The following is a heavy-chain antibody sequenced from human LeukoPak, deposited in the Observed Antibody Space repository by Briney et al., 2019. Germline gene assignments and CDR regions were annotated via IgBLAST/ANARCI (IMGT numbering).Heavy chain of an antibody. CDR3: ARDKGGDSVGYFDA. V-gene: IGHV3-53*01. J-gene: IGHJ4*02. CDR2: MFRGGTT. Sequence: GGSLRLSCAASGFTVSSSYMSWVRQAPGKGLEWVSIMFRGGTTYYADSVKGRFTISRDNSKNTLYLHMNSLRAEDTAVYYCARDKGGDSVGYFDAWGQGTLVTVSS. CDR1: GFTVSSSY. D-gene: IGHD2-21*02.